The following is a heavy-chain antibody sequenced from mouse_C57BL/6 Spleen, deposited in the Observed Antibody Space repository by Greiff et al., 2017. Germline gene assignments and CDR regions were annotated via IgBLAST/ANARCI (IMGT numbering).Heavy chain of an antibody. V-gene: IGHV1-15*01. J-gene: IGHJ4*01. CDR3: TRSGLRLHAMDY. CDR1: GYTFTDYE. CDR2: IDPETGGT. D-gene: IGHD3-2*02. Sequence: QVHVKQSGAELVRPGASVTLSCKASGYTFTDYEMHWVKQTPVHGLEWIGAIDPETGGTAYNQKFKGKAILTADKSSSTAYMELRSLTSEDSAVYYCTRSGLRLHAMDYWGQGTSVTVSS.